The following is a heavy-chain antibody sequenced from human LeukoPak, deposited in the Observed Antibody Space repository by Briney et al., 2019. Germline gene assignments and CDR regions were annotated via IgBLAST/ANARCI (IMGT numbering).Heavy chain of an antibody. D-gene: IGHD2-2*02. V-gene: IGHV3-48*01. Sequence: GGSLRLSCAASGFTFSSYSMNWVRQAPGKGLEWVSYISSSSSTIYYADSVKGRFTVSRDNSKNTLYLQMNSLRAEDTAVYYCAKDQEYQLLYLEYFQHWGQGTLVTVSS. CDR2: ISSSSSTI. CDR3: AKDQEYQLLYLEYFQH. CDR1: GFTFSSYS. J-gene: IGHJ1*01.